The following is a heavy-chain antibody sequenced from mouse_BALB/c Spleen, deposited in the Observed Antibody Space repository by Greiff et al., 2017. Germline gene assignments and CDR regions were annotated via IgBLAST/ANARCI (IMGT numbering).Heavy chain of an antibody. J-gene: IGHJ3*01. D-gene: IGHD2-4*01. Sequence: DVQLVESGPGLVKPSQSLSLTCTVTGYSITSDYAWNWIRQFPGNKLEWMGYISYSGSTSYNPSLKSRISITRDTSKNQFFLQLNSVTTEDTATYYCARWEDYDGEPAWFAYWGQGTLVTVSA. CDR1: GYSITSDYA. CDR2: ISYSGST. CDR3: ARWEDYDGEPAWFAY. V-gene: IGHV3-2*02.